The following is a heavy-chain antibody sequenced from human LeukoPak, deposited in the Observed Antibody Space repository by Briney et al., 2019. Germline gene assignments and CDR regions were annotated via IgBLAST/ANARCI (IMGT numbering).Heavy chain of an antibody. J-gene: IGHJ4*02. V-gene: IGHV4-39*01. CDR1: GGSISSSSYY. D-gene: IGHD2-21*01. CDR2: IYYSGST. CDR3: ASSWAAVIAIMGGFDY. Sequence: PSETLSLTCTVSGGSISSSSYYWGWIRQPPGKGLEWIGSIYYSGSTYYNPSLKSRVTISVDTSKNQFSLKLSSVTAADTAVYYCASSWAAVIAIMGGFDYWGQGTLVTVSS.